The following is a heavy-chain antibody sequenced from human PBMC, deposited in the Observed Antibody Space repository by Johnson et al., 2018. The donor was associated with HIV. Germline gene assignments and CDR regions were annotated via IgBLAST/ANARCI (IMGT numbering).Heavy chain of an antibody. J-gene: IGHJ3*02. Sequence: VQLVESGGGLVQPGGSLRLSCAASGFTFSNAWMSWVRQAPGQGLEWVGRIKSKTDGGTTDYAAPVKGRFTISRDDSTNTLYLQMNSLRAGDTAVYFCVRVAAGSSGYYRDAFDIWGQGTMVTVSS. CDR2: IKSKTDGGTT. D-gene: IGHD3-22*01. V-gene: IGHV3-15*01. CDR1: GFTFSNAW. CDR3: VRVAAGSSGYYRDAFDI.